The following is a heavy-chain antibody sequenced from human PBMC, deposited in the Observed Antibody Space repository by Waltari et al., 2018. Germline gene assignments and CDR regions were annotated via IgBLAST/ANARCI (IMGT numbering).Heavy chain of an antibody. D-gene: IGHD6-6*01. J-gene: IGHJ4*02. CDR3: ARDIQAARPPAGIDY. CDR2: INPNSGGT. Sequence: QVQLVQSGAEVKKPGASVKVSCKASGYTFTGYYMHWVRQAPGQGLEWMGWINPNSGGTNYAQKFQGRVTMTRDTSISTAYMELSRLRSDDTAVYYCARDIQAARPPAGIDYWGQGTLVTVSS. CDR1: GYTFTGYY. V-gene: IGHV1-2*02.